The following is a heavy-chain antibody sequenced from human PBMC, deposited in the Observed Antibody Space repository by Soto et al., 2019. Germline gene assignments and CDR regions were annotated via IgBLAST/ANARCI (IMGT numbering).Heavy chain of an antibody. CDR3: ARKGVVRGVAWFDP. J-gene: IGHJ5*02. CDR1: GGSISSGGYY. V-gene: IGHV4-31*03. D-gene: IGHD3-10*01. Sequence: QVQLQESGPGLVKPSQTLSLTCTVSGGSISSGGYYWSWIRQHPGKGLEWIGYIYYSGSTYYNPSLKSRVTISVDTSKNQFSLKLSSVTAADTAVYYCARKGVVRGVAWFDPWGQGTLVTVSS. CDR2: IYYSGST.